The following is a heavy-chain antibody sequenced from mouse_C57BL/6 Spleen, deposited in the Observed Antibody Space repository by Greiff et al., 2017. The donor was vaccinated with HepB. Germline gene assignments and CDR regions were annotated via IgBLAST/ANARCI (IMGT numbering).Heavy chain of an antibody. CDR2: ISSGGDYI. V-gene: IGHV5-9-1*02. Sequence: DVQLVESGEGLVKPGGSLKLSCAASGFTFSSYAMSWVRQTPEKRLEWVAYISSGGDYIYYADTVKGRFTISRDNARNTLYLQMSSLKSEDTAMYYCTRGDYDYDGRDYWGQGTTLTVSS. D-gene: IGHD2-4*01. CDR3: TRGDYDYDGRDY. J-gene: IGHJ2*01. CDR1: GFTFSSYA.